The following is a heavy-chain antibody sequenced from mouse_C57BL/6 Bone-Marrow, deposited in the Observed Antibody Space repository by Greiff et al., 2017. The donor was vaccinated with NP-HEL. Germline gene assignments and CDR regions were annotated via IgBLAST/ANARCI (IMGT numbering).Heavy chain of an antibody. D-gene: IGHD1-1*01. CDR2: IRNKANNHAT. V-gene: IGHV6-6*01. J-gene: IGHJ3*01. CDR3: TRTTVVEGGFAY. CDR1: GFTFSDAW. Sequence: EVKLEESGGGLVQPGGSMKLSCAASGFTFSDAWMDWVRQSPEKGLEWVAEIRNKANNHATYYAESVKGRFTISRDDSKSSVYLQMNSLRAEDTGIYYCTRTTVVEGGFAYWGQGTLVTVSA.